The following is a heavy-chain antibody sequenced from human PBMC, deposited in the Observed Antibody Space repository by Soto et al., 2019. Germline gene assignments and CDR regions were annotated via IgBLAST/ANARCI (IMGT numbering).Heavy chain of an antibody. V-gene: IGHV1-18*01. CDR3: ERDGGGYIRLGPYYGMDV. D-gene: IGHD3-16*01. CDR1: GYTFTSYG. J-gene: IGHJ6*02. CDR2: ISAYNGNT. Sequence: ASVKVSCKASGYTFTSYGIIWVRQAPGQGLEWMGWISAYNGNTNYAQKLQGRGTMTTDTSTITAYMELRSLRSDDTAVYYCERDGGGYIRLGPYYGMDVWGQGTTVTVSS.